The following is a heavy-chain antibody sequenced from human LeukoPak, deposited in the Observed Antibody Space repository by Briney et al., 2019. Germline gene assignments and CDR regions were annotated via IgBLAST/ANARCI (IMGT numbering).Heavy chain of an antibody. D-gene: IGHD3-10*01. V-gene: IGHV1-69*13. CDR2: IIPIFGTA. J-gene: IGHJ4*02. CDR1: GGTFSSYA. Sequence: ASVKVSCKASGGTFSSYAISWVRQAPGQGLEWMGGIIPIFGTANYAQKFQGRVTITADESTSTAYMELSSLRSEDTAVYYCATGTEVRGVIHNKGLFGYWGQGTLVTVSS. CDR3: ATGTEVRGVIHNKGLFGY.